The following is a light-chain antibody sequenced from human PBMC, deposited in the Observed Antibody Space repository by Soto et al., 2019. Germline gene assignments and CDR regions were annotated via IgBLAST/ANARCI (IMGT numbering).Light chain of an antibody. J-gene: IGKJ1*01. CDR2: KAS. CDR1: HNIVNW. Sequence: DIQMTQSPSTLSASVGDRVTITCRASHNIVNWLAWYQQKPGKAPNLLIYKASSLESGVPSRFSASGSGTEFTLTIDSLQPDDFSTYYCQQYNDYPWTFGQGTRVEI. V-gene: IGKV1-5*03. CDR3: QQYNDYPWT.